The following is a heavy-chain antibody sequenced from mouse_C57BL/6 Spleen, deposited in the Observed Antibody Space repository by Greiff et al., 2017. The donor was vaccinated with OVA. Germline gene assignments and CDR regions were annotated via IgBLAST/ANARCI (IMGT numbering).Heavy chain of an antibody. J-gene: IGHJ1*03. CDR3: ARGSYGSPRYFDV. Sequence: VQVVESGAELVKPGASVKISCKASGYAFSSYWMNWVKQRPGKGLEWIGQIYPGDGDTNYNGKFKGKATLTADKSSSTAYMQLSSLTSEDSAVYFCARGSYGSPRYFDVWGTGTTVTVSS. CDR1: GYAFSSYW. CDR2: IYPGDGDT. V-gene: IGHV1-80*01. D-gene: IGHD1-1*01.